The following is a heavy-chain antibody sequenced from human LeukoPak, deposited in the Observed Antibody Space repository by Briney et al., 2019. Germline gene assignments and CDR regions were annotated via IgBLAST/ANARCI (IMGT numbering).Heavy chain of an antibody. CDR2: ISYDGSNK. V-gene: IGHV3-30-3*01. D-gene: IGHD3-10*01. CDR3: ASDYRLLWFGEPYFDY. CDR1: GFTFSSYA. Sequence: QTGGSLRLSCAASGFTFSSYAMHWVRQAPGKGLEWVAVISYDGSNKYYADSVKGRFTISRDNSKNTLYLQMNSLRAEDTAVYYCASDYRLLWFGEPYFDYWGQGTLVTVSS. J-gene: IGHJ4*02.